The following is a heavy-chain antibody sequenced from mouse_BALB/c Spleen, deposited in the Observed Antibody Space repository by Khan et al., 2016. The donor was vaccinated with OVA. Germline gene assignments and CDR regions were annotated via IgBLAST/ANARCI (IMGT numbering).Heavy chain of an antibody. CDR2: ISTYSGNT. CDR3: ARPAYDGYYDY. J-gene: IGHJ2*01. D-gene: IGHD2-3*01. Sequence: QVQLKQSGPELVRPGVSVKISCKGSGYTFTDYAMHWVKQSHTESLEWIGLISTYSGNTNYNQKFKGKATMTVDKSSSTAYMDLARLTSEDSAIYYCARPAYDGYYDYWGQGTTLTVSS. V-gene: IGHV1S137*01. CDR1: GYTFTDYA.